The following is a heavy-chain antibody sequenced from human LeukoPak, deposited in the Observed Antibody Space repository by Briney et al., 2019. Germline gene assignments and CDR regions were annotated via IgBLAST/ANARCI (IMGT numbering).Heavy chain of an antibody. CDR1: GFTFSSYA. CDR3: AKDEETGYYYDSSGIFDY. J-gene: IGHJ4*02. CDR2: ISGSGGST. D-gene: IGHD3-22*01. Sequence: PGRSLRLSCAASGFTFSSYAMHWVRQAPGKGLEWVSAISGSGGSTYYADSVKGRFTISRDNSKNTLYLQMNSLRAEDTAVYYCAKDEETGYYYDSSGIFDYWGQGTLVTVSS. V-gene: IGHV3-23*01.